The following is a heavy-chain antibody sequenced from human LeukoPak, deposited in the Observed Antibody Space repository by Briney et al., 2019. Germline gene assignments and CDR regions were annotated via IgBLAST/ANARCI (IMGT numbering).Heavy chain of an antibody. CDR3: AKRRYCTSTSCHDFDY. CDR1: GFTFSNAW. Sequence: GGSLRLSCAASGFTFSNAWMSWVRQAPGKGLEWVSAISADGDSTYYADSVKGRFTISRDNSKNTLYLQMNSLRPGDTAVYYCAKRRYCTSTSCHDFDYWGQGTLVTVSS. D-gene: IGHD2-2*01. CDR2: ISADGDST. J-gene: IGHJ4*02. V-gene: IGHV3-23*01.